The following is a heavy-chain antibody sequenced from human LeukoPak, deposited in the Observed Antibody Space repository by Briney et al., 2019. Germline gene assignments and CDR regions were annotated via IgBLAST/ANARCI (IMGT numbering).Heavy chain of an antibody. D-gene: IGHD3-22*01. V-gene: IGHV3-23*01. CDR1: GFSFSSYA. CDR3: AKEWLDTEQRNYNYYGMDV. J-gene: IGHJ6*02. CDR2: ISGSGDNT. Sequence: GGSLRLSCAASGFSFSSYAMNWVRQAPGKGLEWVSTISGSGDNTYYTDSVKGRFTISRDNAKNTLHLQMDSLRAEDTAVYYCAKEWLDTEQRNYNYYGMDVWGQGTTVTVSS.